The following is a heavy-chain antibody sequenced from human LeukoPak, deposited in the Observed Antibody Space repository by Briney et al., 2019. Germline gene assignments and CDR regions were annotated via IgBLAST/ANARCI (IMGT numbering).Heavy chain of an antibody. CDR1: GFTFSSYS. CDR2: ISSSSYI. J-gene: IGHJ4*02. V-gene: IGHV3-21*01. Sequence: PGGSLRLSCAASGFTFSSYSMNWVRQAPGKGLEWVSSISSSSYIYYADSVKGRFTISRDNAMNSLYLQMNSLRAVDTAVYYCASYCSGGSCYSADFDYWGQGTLVTVSS. CDR3: ASYCSGGSCYSADFDY. D-gene: IGHD2-15*01.